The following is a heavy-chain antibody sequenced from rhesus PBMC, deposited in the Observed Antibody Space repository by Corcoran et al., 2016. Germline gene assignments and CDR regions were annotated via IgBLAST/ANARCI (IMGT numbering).Heavy chain of an antibody. V-gene: IGHV4-165*02. CDR2: IVGSSGST. J-gene: IGHJ4*01. D-gene: IGHD6-43*01. Sequence: QVQLQESGPGLVKPSETLSLTCAVSGGSISGSSWKWIRQPPGKGLEWIGYIVGSSGSTYYNPSLMSQVTISTDTSKNQFSLKLSSVTAADTAVYYCARSSVAAATGGNYWGQGVLVTVSS. CDR3: ARSSVAAATGGNY. CDR1: GGSISGSS.